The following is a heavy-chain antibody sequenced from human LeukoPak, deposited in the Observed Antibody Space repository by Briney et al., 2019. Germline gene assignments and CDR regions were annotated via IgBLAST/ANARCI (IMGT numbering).Heavy chain of an antibody. Sequence: QPGGSLRLSCAASGFAFSSYAMSWVRQAPGKGLEWVSVTSGSGGNPYYADSVKGRFTISRDNSKNTLYLHMNSLRAEDTALYYCAKETGIILVRGAVDYWGQGTLVTASS. V-gene: IGHV3-23*01. CDR1: GFAFSSYA. D-gene: IGHD3-10*01. CDR2: TSGSGGNP. J-gene: IGHJ4*02. CDR3: AKETGIILVRGAVDY.